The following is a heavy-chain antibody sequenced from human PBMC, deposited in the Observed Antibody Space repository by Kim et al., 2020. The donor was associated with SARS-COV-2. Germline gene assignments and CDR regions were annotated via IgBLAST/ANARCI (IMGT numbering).Heavy chain of an antibody. CDR3: VKDWSLGAADYYFDY. V-gene: IGHV3-30*18. D-gene: IGHD6-13*01. Sequence: GGSLRLSCAASGFTFRSYGMHWVRQAPGKGLEWVAVIAADGNDKHHADSVKGRFTISRDNSKNTLYLQMNTLRAEDTAVYYCVKDWSLGAADYYFDYWGQGALVTVFS. CDR1: GFTFRSYG. CDR2: IAADGNDK. J-gene: IGHJ4*02.